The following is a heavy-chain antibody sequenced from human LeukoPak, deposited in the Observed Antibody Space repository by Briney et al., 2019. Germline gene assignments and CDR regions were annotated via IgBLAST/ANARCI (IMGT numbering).Heavy chain of an antibody. CDR3: ARELFGSGSCSDY. Sequence: PGGSLRLSCTAPGFTFSSYAIHWIRQAPVKGLEWVALVWHDGSNRYYSEAVKGRFTISRDNSKNTVYLQINSLRAEDTAVYYCARELFGSGSCSDYWGQGTRVTVSS. J-gene: IGHJ4*02. V-gene: IGHV3-33*01. CDR2: VWHDGSNR. CDR1: GFTFSSYA. D-gene: IGHD3-10*01.